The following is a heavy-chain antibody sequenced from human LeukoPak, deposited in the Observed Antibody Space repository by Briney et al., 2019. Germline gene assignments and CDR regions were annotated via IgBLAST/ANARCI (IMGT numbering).Heavy chain of an antibody. J-gene: IGHJ6*03. CDR2: IRYDGSNK. D-gene: IGHD2-2*02. CDR1: GFTFSSYG. Sequence: PGGSLRLSCAASGFTFSSYGMHWVCQAPGKGLEWVAFIRYDGSNKYYADSVKGRFTISRDNSKNTLYLQMNSLRAEDTAVYYCAKWAVVVPAAIRVRSDYYMDFWGKGTTVTVSS. V-gene: IGHV3-30*02. CDR3: AKWAVVVPAAIRVRSDYYMDF.